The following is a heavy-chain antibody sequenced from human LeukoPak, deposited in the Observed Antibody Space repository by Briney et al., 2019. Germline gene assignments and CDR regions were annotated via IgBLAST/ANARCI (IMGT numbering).Heavy chain of an antibody. CDR2: IIPIFGTA. J-gene: IGHJ3*02. CDR1: GGTFSSYT. Sequence: SVKVSCKTSGGTFSSYTISWVRQAPGQGLEWMGGIIPIFGTANYAQKLQGRVTITADKSTSTAYMELSSLRSEDTAVYYCARSIAVAGTLSGAFDIRGQGTMVTVSS. D-gene: IGHD6-19*01. CDR3: ARSIAVAGTLSGAFDI. V-gene: IGHV1-69*06.